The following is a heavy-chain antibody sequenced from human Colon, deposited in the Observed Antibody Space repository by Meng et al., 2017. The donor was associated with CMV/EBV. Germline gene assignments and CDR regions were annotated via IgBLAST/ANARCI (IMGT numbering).Heavy chain of an antibody. D-gene: IGHD3-3*01. CDR1: GFTFSKYS. Sequence: GESLKISCAASGFTFSKYSINWVRQAPGKGLEWVSSISSSSSYIYYADSVKGRFTISRDNAKNSLYLQMNSLRAEDTAVYYCARGKDYDFWGGAWFDPWGQGTLVTVSS. V-gene: IGHV3-21*01. J-gene: IGHJ5*02. CDR2: ISSSSSYI. CDR3: ARGKDYDFWGGAWFDP.